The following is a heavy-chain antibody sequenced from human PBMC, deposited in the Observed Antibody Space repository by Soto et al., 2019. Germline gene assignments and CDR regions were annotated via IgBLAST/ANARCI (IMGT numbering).Heavy chain of an antibody. CDR2: ISAYNGNT. CDR1: GYTFTSYG. J-gene: IGHJ6*02. V-gene: IGHV1-18*04. CDR3: ARAVVPAAIAYYYGMDV. Sequence: QVQLVQSGAEVKKPGASVKVSCKASGYTFTSYGISWVRQAPGQGLEWMGWISAYNGNTNYAQKLQGRVTMTTDTSTSTAYMERRSVRSDDTAVYYCARAVVPAAIAYYYGMDVWGQGTTVTVSS. D-gene: IGHD2-2*01.